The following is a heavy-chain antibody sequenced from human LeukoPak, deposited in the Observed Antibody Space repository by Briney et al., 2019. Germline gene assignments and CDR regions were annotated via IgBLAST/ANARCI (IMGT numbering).Heavy chain of an antibody. CDR3: ARAPTVVTPGPFDY. CDR1: GYTFTSYW. D-gene: IGHD4-23*01. CDR2: IYPGDSDT. V-gene: IGHV5-51*01. Sequence: GASVKVSCKASGYTFTSYWIGWVRQMPGKGLEWMGIIYPGDSDTRYSPSFQGQVTISADKSISTAYLQWSSLKASDTAMYYCARAPTVVTPGPFDYWGQGTLVTVSS. J-gene: IGHJ4*02.